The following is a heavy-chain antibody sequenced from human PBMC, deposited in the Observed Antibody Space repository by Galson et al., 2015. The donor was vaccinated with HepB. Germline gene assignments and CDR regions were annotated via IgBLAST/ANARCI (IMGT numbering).Heavy chain of an antibody. J-gene: IGHJ5*02. V-gene: IGHV1-18*01. CDR2: ISVYNGVT. Sequence: SVKVSCKASGYTFNNYGITWVRQAPGQGLEWMGWISVYNGVTNYAERLQGRVTITTETSTSTVYMELRSLRSDDTAVYYCARDLQKWLDRRWGDPSGQGTLVTVSS. CDR1: GYTFNNYG. CDR3: ARDLQKWLDRRWGDP. D-gene: IGHD6-19*01.